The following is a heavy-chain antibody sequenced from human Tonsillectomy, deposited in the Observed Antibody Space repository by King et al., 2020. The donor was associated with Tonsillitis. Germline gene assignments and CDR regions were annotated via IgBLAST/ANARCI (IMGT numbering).Heavy chain of an antibody. CDR2: IGTAGDT. CDR3: ARATPYSSSWSTPFDP. D-gene: IGHD6-13*01. CDR1: GFTFSSYD. J-gene: IGHJ5*02. V-gene: IGHV3-13*01. Sequence: VQLVESGGGLVQPGGSLRLSCAASGFTFSSYDMHWVRQATGKGLEWVSAIGTAGDTYYPGSVKGRFTISRENAKNSLYLQMNSLRAGDTAVYYCARATPYSSSWSTPFDPWGQGTLVTVSS.